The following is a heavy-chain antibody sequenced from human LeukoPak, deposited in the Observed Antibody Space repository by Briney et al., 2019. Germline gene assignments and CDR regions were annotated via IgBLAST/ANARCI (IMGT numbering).Heavy chain of an antibody. CDR3: ATPYSGGYQGLDI. Sequence: SETLSLTCTVSGVSISSNKNYWGWIRQPPGKGLEWVGSIYYSGSTYYNPTLKSRVTIFVDTYKNQFSLKLSSVTAAATAVYSCATPYSGGYQGLDIWGQGTMVTVSS. V-gene: IGHV4-39*01. CDR2: IYYSGST. D-gene: IGHD1-26*01. CDR1: GVSISSNKNY. J-gene: IGHJ3*02.